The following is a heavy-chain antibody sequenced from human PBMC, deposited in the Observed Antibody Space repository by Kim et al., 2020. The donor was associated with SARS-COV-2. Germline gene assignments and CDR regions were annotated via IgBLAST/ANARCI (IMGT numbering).Heavy chain of an antibody. CDR1: GFTFSDSV. J-gene: IGHJ3*02. CDR2: IRSKDSGYEK. V-gene: IGHV3-73*01. D-gene: IGHD2-2*01. CDR3: ARVHPSSNTYWAAFDM. Sequence: GGSLRLSCAASGFTFSDSVMHWVRQAPGKGLEWVGRIRSKDSGYEKVYAASVRGRFTSSSDDTKKTAYLQMHSLKTEDTAVYYCARVHPSSNTYWAAFDMWGQGTLVTVSS.